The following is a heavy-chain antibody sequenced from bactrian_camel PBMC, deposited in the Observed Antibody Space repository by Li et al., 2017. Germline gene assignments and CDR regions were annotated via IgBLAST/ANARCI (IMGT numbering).Heavy chain of an antibody. J-gene: IGHJ4*01. V-gene: IGHV3S1*01. D-gene: IGHD1*01. CDR2: INSGSDYI. CDR1: GFSFGTYW. Sequence: HVQLVESGGGLVQPGGSLRLSCAASGFSFGTYWMSWVRQAPGMGLEWVSNINSGSDYIDYVDSVEGRFTSSRDNTKNTLYLQMNSLKPEDTATYYCAADLVTDEPSLVEREYYYWGQGTQVTVS. CDR3: AADLVTDEPSLVEREYYY.